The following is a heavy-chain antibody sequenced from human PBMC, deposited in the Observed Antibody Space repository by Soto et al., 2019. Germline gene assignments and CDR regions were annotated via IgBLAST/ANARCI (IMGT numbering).Heavy chain of an antibody. J-gene: IGHJ4*02. V-gene: IGHV3-23*01. Sequence: GESLRLSYAASGFTFSGYAMTWVCQAPGKGLEWVSALTPGGETTHYIDSVKGRFTISRDNAKNTLYLQMNSLTAADTAVYYCAKDSPVSGNYQDLAYWGQGTLVTVSS. CDR1: GFTFSGYA. D-gene: IGHD1-26*01. CDR3: AKDSPVSGNYQDLAY. CDR2: LTPGGETT.